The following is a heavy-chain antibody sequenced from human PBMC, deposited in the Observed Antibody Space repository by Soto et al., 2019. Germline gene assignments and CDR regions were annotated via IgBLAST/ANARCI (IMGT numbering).Heavy chain of an antibody. J-gene: IGHJ6*03. CDR3: ARLTIFGVVTDYYYYMDV. V-gene: IGHV3-64*01. Sequence: GGSLRLSCAASGFTFSNYEMHWVRQAPGKGLEYVSGISNNGAHTDYAKSVKGRFTISRDNSENTLYLQMNSLRAEDTAVYYCARLTIFGVVTDYYYYMDVWGKGTTVTVSS. D-gene: IGHD3-3*01. CDR2: ISNNGAHT. CDR1: GFTFSNYE.